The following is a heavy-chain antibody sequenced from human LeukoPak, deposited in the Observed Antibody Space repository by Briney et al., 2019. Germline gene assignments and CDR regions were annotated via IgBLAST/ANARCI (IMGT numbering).Heavy chain of an antibody. J-gene: IGHJ4*02. D-gene: IGHD2-2*01. CDR1: GFTFSSYW. CDR2: INSDGSST. CDR3: TRDRPVVCSSTSCYPRFDY. Sequence: QTGGSLRLSCAASGFTFSSYWMHWVRQVPGKGLVWVSRINSDGSSTSYADSVKGRFTSSRDNAKNTLYLQMNSLRAEDTAVYFCTRDRPVVCSSTSCYPRFDYWGQGTLVAVSS. V-gene: IGHV3-74*01.